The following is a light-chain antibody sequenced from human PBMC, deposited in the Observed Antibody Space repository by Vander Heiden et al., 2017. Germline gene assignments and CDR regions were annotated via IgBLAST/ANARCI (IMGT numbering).Light chain of an antibody. CDR2: AAS. V-gene: IGKV1-39*01. Sequence: SSLSASVGDRVTITCRASQSISSYLNWYQQKPGKAPKLLIYAASSLQSGVPSRFSGSGSGTDFTLTISSLQPEDFATYYCQQCDSTPQAFGQGTQLEIK. J-gene: IGKJ5*01. CDR3: QQCDSTPQA. CDR1: QSISSY.